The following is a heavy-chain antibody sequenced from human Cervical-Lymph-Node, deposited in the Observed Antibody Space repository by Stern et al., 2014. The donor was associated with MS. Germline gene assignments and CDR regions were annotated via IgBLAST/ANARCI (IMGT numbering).Heavy chain of an antibody. CDR1: GFTVSRDY. CDR2: ITNVGNT. Sequence: EVQLVESGGGVIQPGGSLRISCTASGFTVSRDYMTWVRQAPGKGLDRVSLITNVGNTFYTDYVKGRSTISRDDSTNTVYLHMTSLRAQDTAMYYCARDTSSPERSDWWGQGTLVTVSS. V-gene: IGHV3-53*01. CDR3: ARDTSSPERSDW. D-gene: IGHD1-1*01. J-gene: IGHJ4*02.